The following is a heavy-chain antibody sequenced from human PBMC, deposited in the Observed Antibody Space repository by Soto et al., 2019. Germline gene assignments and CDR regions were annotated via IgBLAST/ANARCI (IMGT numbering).Heavy chain of an antibody. V-gene: IGHV1-46*01. CDR3: TRAYGAETFDF. D-gene: IGHD3-10*01. Sequence: ASVKVSCKASGYTFTSFYMHWVRQAPGQGLEWMGIINPSGTTTDYAQKFRGRVTMTQNTAIGTAYMELSSLRSDDTATYYCTRAYGAETFDFWGQGTRVTVSS. CDR1: GYTFTSFY. CDR2: INPSGTTT. J-gene: IGHJ5*01.